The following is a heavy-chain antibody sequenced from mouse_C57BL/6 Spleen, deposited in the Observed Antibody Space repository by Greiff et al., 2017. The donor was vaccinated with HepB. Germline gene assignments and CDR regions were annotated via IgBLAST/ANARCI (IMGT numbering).Heavy chain of an antibody. CDR1: GFTFSSYA. Sequence: EVKLMESGGGLVKPGGSLKLSCAASGFTFSSYAMSWVRQTPEKRLEWVATISDGGSYTYYPDNVKGRFTISRDNAKNNLYLQMSHLKSEDTAMYYCARDDRDAMDYWGQGTSVTGSS. D-gene: IGHD3-2*01. CDR3: ARDDRDAMDY. V-gene: IGHV5-4*01. CDR2: ISDGGSYT. J-gene: IGHJ4*01.